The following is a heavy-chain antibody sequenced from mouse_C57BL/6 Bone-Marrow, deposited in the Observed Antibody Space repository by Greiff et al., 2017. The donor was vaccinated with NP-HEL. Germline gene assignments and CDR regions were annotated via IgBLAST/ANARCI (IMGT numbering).Heavy chain of an antibody. CDR3: TRWDQRDDDAMDY. CDR2: IDPENGDT. D-gene: IGHD2-14*01. J-gene: IGHJ4*01. V-gene: IGHV14-4*01. Sequence: VQLKQSGAELVRPGASVTLSCTASGFNINDDYMHWVKQRPEQGLEWIGWIDPENGDTESASKFQGKATITADTSSNTAYLQLSSLTSEDTAVYYCTRWDQRDDDAMDYWGQGTSVTVSS. CDR1: GFNINDDY.